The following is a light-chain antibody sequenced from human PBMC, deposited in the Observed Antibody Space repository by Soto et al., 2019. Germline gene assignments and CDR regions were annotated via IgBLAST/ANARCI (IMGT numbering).Light chain of an antibody. V-gene: IGKV1-27*01. CDR1: QDIADY. Sequence: DIQMTQSPSSLSAYIGDRVTITCRASQDIADYLAWYQQKPGQVPNLLIYAASTLQSGVPSRFGGSGSGTDFTLTISSLQPEDVATYYCQKCGVAPFTFGGGTKVDIK. CDR2: AAS. J-gene: IGKJ4*01. CDR3: QKCGVAPFT.